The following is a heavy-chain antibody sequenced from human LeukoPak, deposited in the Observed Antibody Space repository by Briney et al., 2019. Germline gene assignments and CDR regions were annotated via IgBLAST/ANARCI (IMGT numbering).Heavy chain of an antibody. CDR3: GKTDIYFNPIDY. CDR1: GVSISSSEW. D-gene: IGHD3-9*01. J-gene: IGHJ4*02. V-gene: IGHV4-4*02. CDR2: IHRAGRT. Sequence: SKTLSLTCAVSGVSISSSEWRIWVRQPPGQGLEWIGEIHRAGRTRYNPSLKSRVTISMDYSKNQFSLKLTSVTAADTAIYYCGKTDIYFNPIDYWGPGSLVTVSS.